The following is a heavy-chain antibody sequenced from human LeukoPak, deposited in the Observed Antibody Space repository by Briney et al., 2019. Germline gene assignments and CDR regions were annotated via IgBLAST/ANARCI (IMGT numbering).Heavy chain of an antibody. V-gene: IGHV3-23*01. CDR3: ARDYYDSSGYYRGDY. J-gene: IGHJ4*02. CDR2: ISGSGGST. Sequence: QPGGSLRLSCAASGFTFSSYAMSRVRQAPGKGLEWVSAISGSGGSTYYADSVKGRFTISRDNSKNTLYLQMNSLRAEDTAVYYCARDYYDSSGYYRGDYWGQGTLVTVSS. D-gene: IGHD3-22*01. CDR1: GFTFSSYA.